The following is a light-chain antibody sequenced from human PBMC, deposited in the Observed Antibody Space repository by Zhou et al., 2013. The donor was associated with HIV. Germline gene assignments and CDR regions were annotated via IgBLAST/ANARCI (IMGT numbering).Light chain of an antibody. CDR1: QDISNY. CDR3: QQYYTTPRT. Sequence: DIQMTQSPSSLSASVGDRVTITCQASQDISNYLNWYQQKPGKAPKLLIFGASTLQSGVPSRFSGSGSGTDFTLTISSLQPDDFATYYCQQYYTTPRTFAQGTKVEI. J-gene: IGKJ1*01. V-gene: IGKV1-39*01. CDR2: GAS.